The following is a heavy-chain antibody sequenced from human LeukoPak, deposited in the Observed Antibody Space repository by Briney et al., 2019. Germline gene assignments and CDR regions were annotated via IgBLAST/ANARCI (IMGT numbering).Heavy chain of an antibody. CDR3: AKDRSRSWSLDY. Sequence: GGSLRLSCAASGFTFSSSGMHWVRQAPGKGLEWVALISYDGSNRDYADSVKGRFTISRDNSKNTLYLQMNSLIAEDTAVYYCAKDRSRSWSLDYWGQGTLVTVSP. CDR1: GFTFSSSG. J-gene: IGHJ4*02. CDR2: ISYDGSNR. V-gene: IGHV3-30*18. D-gene: IGHD6-13*01.